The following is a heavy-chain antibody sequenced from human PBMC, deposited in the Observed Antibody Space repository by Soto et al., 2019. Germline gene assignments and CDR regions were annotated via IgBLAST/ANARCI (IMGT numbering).Heavy chain of an antibody. CDR2: ISSSGSTI. J-gene: IGHJ4*02. V-gene: IGHV3-11*01. CDR1: GFTFSDYY. D-gene: IGHD6-19*01. CDR3: ARDGYSSGWSPGYFDY. Sequence: GGSLILSCAASGFTFSDYYMSWIRQAPGKGLEWVSYISSSGSTIYYADSVKGRFTISRDNAKNSLYLQMNSLRAEDTAVYYCARDGYSSGWSPGYFDYWGQGTLVTVSS.